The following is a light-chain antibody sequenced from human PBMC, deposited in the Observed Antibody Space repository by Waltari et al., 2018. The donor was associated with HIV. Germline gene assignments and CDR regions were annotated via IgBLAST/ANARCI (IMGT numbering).Light chain of an antibody. J-gene: IGKJ2*01. CDR2: WAS. CDR3: QQYHRVPYT. CDR1: KCLLHRSENNNF. V-gene: IGKV4-1*01. Sequence: DVVLTQSPDSLAVSVGETPTLNCKSNKCLLHRSENNNFLLWYQQKPGQRPKLLIYWASTRQSGVPDRFSGSGSGTDFTLTISSLQAEDVAIYYCQQYHRVPYTFGQGTKLQIK.